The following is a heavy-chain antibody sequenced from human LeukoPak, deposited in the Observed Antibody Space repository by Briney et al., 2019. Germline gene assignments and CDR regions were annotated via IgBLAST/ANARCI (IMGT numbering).Heavy chain of an antibody. V-gene: IGHV3-30-3*01. D-gene: IGHD3-10*01. CDR3: VKDRTGTYTLDY. Sequence: PGGSLRLSCAATGFTFSNYAIRWGRQAPGKGLEWVAFISDDGSRQHYADSVKGRFTISRDNSKNTLNLQMNSLRAEDTAVYYCVKDRTGTYTLDYWGQGTLVTVSS. CDR1: GFTFSNYA. J-gene: IGHJ4*02. CDR2: ISDDGSRQ.